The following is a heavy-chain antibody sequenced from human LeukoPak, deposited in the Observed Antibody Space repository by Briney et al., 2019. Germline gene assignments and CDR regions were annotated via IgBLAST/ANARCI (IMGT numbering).Heavy chain of an antibody. Sequence: SETLSLTCAVSGGSFSGYYWSWIRQPPGKGMEWIGDINQSGSTNYNPSLTSRVTISVDTYKNKFSLKLSSVTAADTDAYYCSGDGSGGAWGQGTLVTVSS. CDR2: INQSGST. J-gene: IGHJ4*02. CDR1: GGSFSGYY. V-gene: IGHV4-34*01. CDR3: SGDGSGGA. D-gene: IGHD3-10*01.